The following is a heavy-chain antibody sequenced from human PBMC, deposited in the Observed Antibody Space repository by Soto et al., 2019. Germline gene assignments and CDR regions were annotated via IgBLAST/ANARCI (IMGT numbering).Heavy chain of an antibody. CDR2: ISYDGSNK. CDR3: AKSPYGSGSYYSTPLFDY. Sequence: QVQLVESGGGVVQPGRSLRLSCAASGFTFSSYGMHWVRQAPGKGLEWVAVISYDGSNKYYADSVKGRFTISRDNSKNTLYLQMNSLRAEDTAVYYCAKSPYGSGSYYSTPLFDYWGQGTLVTVSS. D-gene: IGHD3-10*01. J-gene: IGHJ4*02. CDR1: GFTFSSYG. V-gene: IGHV3-30*18.